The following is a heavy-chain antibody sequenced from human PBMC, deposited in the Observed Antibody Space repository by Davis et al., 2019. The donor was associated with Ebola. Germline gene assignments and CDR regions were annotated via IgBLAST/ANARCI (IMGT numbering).Heavy chain of an antibody. Sequence: GESLKISCAASGFTFSSYSMNWVRQAPGKGLEWVSSISSSSSYIYYADSVKGRFTISRDNAKNSLYLQMNSLRAEDTAVYYCARSADSQWLVPSLYWGQGTLVTVSS. CDR3: ARSADSQWLVPSLY. CDR2: ISSSSSYI. D-gene: IGHD6-19*01. V-gene: IGHV3-21*01. CDR1: GFTFSSYS. J-gene: IGHJ4*02.